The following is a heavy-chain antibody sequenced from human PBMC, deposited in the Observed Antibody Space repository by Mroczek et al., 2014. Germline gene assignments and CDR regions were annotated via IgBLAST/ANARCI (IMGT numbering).Heavy chain of an antibody. CDR2: INSDGSST. J-gene: IGHJ6*02. CDR1: GFTFSSYW. Sequence: VQLVQSGGGLVQPGGSLRLSCAASGFTFSSYWMHWVRQAPGKGLVWVSRINSDGSSTSYADSVKGRFTISRDNAKNTLYLQMNSLRAEDTAVYYCARDSQQLGPGGAGYYYYVRYGRRGDQGTHGH. V-gene: IGHV3-74*01. CDR3: ARDSQQLGPGGAGYYYYVRYGRR. D-gene: IGHD6-6*01.